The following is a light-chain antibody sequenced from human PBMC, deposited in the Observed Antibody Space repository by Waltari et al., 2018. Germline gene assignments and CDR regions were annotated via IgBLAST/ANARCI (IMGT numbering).Light chain of an antibody. CDR2: ATS. CDR3: QQTHSTWT. J-gene: IGKJ1*01. Sequence: DIQMTQSPSSLSASVGDRVTITCRASQSISNNLNWYQQKPGKAPKLLIYATSVLQSGVPSRFSGRGSGTDFTLTISSLQPEDFATYYCQQTHSTWTFGQGTAVEIK. CDR1: QSISNN. V-gene: IGKV1-39*01.